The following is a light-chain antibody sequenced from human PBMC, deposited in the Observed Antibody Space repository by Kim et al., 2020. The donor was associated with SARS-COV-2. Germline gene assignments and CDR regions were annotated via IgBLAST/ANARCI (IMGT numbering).Light chain of an antibody. CDR2: DAA. V-gene: IGKV1-33*01. J-gene: IGKJ5*01. CDR1: EDVSDY. CDR3: QQYDAPPFT. Sequence: ASVGDRVTNTCQASEDVSDYFNWYHQKPGEAPKVLIRDAANLESGVPSRFSRGGYGTEFSLTSSSVQREGIGTYYCQQYDAPPFTFGQGTRLEIK.